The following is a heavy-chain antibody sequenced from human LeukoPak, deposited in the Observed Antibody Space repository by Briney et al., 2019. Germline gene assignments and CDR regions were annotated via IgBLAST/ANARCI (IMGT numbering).Heavy chain of an antibody. Sequence: SETLSLTCSVSGGSIRETYWSWIRQPPGKGLEWMGYIYYGGGTKSNPSLENRVTISVDASKNEFSLKLSSVTAADTAVYYCARDVLWGPMDVWGQGTTVTVSS. J-gene: IGHJ6*02. CDR1: GGSIRETY. CDR3: ARDVLWGPMDV. V-gene: IGHV4-59*12. CDR2: IYYGGGT. D-gene: IGHD3-10*01.